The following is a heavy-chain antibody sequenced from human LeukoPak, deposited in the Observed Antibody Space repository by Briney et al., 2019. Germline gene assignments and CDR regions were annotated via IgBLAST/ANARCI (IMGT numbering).Heavy chain of an antibody. CDR2: ISSSGSTI. D-gene: IGHD6-13*01. V-gene: IGHV3-11*04. Sequence: GGSLRLSCAASGFTFSDYYMSWIRQAPGKGLEWVSYISSSGSTIYYADSVKGRFTISRDNSKNTLYLQMNSLRAEDTAVCYCAKDLIAATPHAFDIWGQGTMVTVSS. CDR1: GFTFSDYY. CDR3: AKDLIAATPHAFDI. J-gene: IGHJ3*02.